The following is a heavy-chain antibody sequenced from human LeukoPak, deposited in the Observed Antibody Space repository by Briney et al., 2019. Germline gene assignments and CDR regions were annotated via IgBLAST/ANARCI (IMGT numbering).Heavy chain of an antibody. CDR1: GFTFSNAW. D-gene: IGHD3-10*01. CDR3: AKLLNYYGSGSYLYYFDY. J-gene: IGHJ4*02. CDR2: ISGSGGST. Sequence: GGSLRLSCAASGFTFSNAWMSWVRQAPGKGLEWVSAISGSGGSTYYADSVKGRFTISRDNTKNTLYLQMNSLRAEDTAVYYCAKLLNYYGSGSYLYYFDYWGQGTLVTVSS. V-gene: IGHV3-23*01.